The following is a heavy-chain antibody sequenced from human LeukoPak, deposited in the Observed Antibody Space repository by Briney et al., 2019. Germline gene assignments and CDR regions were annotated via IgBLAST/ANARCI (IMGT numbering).Heavy chain of an antibody. CDR3: AKAVYGSGSYHNPDFDY. Sequence: GGSLRLSCAASGFTFDDYAMHWVRQAPGKGLEWVSGISWNSGSIGYADSVKGRFTISRDNAKNSLYLQMNSLRAEDTALYYCAKAVYGSGSYHNPDFDYWGQGTLVTVSS. V-gene: IGHV3-9*01. CDR1: GFTFDDYA. D-gene: IGHD3-10*01. J-gene: IGHJ4*02. CDR2: ISWNSGSI.